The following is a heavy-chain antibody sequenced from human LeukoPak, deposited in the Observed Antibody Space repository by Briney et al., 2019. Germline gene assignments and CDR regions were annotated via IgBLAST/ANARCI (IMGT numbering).Heavy chain of an antibody. CDR3: ARSPTKRVTEDY. J-gene: IGHJ4*02. CDR2: TYYRSKWYN. D-gene: IGHD5-18*01. V-gene: IGHV6-1*01. CDR1: GDSVSSNSAA. Sequence: SQTLSLTCAISGDSVSSNSAAWNWFRQSPSRGLEWLGRTYYRSKWYNDYAVSVKSRITINPDTSKNQFSLKLTSVTAADTAVYYCARSPTKRVTEDYWGQGTLVTVSS.